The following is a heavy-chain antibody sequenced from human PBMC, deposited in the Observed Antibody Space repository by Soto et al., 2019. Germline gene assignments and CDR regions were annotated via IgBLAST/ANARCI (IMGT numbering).Heavy chain of an antibody. D-gene: IGHD3-22*01. Sequence: QVYLVQSGAEVKKPGSSLKVSCRALRGTFTNYSFSWVRQATGHGLEWMGGIMPFFGSGNYAQKFQGRINITADESTSSVYLELTSLRSEDTAVYYCARDRAGYYSHFVDLAQGTLVTVSS. CDR2: IMPFFGSG. CDR3: ARDRAGYYSHFVD. V-gene: IGHV1-69*01. J-gene: IGHJ4*02. CDR1: RGTFTNYS.